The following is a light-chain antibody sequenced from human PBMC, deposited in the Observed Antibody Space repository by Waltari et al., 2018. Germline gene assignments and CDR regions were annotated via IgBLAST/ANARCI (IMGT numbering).Light chain of an antibody. CDR2: DVS. CDR1: SRDVGGYNY. J-gene: IGLJ1*01. Sequence: QSALTQPRSVSGSPGQSVTISCTGTSRDVGGYNYVSWYQQHPGKAPKLIIYDVSKRPSGVPDRFSGSKSGNTASLTISGLQAEDDADYYCCSNAGTYYVFGTGTQLTVL. CDR3: CSNAGTYYV. V-gene: IGLV2-11*01.